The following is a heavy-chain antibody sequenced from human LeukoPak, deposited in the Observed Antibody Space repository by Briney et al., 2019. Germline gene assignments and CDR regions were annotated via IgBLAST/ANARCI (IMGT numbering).Heavy chain of an antibody. CDR1: GGSISSYD. D-gene: IGHD3-22*01. CDR3: ASGYYYDSSGDYWYFDL. J-gene: IGHJ2*01. Sequence: SETLSLTCTVSGGSISSYDGSWIRQPPGKGLEWIGYIYYSGSTNYNPSLKSRVTISVDTSKNQFSLKLSSVTAADTAVYYCASGYYYDSSGDYWYFDLWGRGTLVTVSS. V-gene: IGHV4-59*08. CDR2: IYYSGST.